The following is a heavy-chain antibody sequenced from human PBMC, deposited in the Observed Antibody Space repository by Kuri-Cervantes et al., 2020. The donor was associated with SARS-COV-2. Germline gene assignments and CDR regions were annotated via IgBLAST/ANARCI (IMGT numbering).Heavy chain of an antibody. CDR2: ISGSGGST. D-gene: IGHD6-13*01. Sequence: GGSLRLSCAASGFTFDDYAMHWVRQAPGKGLEWVSGISGSGGSTYYADSVKGRFTISRDNSKNTLYLQMNSLRAEDTAVYYCAKVGYSTRRALFDPWGQGTLVTVSS. J-gene: IGHJ5*02. V-gene: IGHV3-23*01. CDR1: GFTFDDYA. CDR3: AKVGYSTRRALFDP.